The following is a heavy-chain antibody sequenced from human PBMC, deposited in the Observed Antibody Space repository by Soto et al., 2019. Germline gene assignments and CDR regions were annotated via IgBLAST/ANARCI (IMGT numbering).Heavy chain of an antibody. J-gene: IGHJ4*02. D-gene: IGHD1-26*01. CDR2: ISGPSYAS. V-gene: IGHV3-23*01. Sequence: GGSLRLSCVGSGFNFAGYALAWVRQPPGKGLEWVTSISGPSYASFTADSLRGRFTVYRDNSKDTLFLQMKNLRAEDTAIYYCAKTNMEEVGTHFFDLWGQGTLVTVSS. CDR1: GFNFAGYA. CDR3: AKTNMEEVGTHFFDL.